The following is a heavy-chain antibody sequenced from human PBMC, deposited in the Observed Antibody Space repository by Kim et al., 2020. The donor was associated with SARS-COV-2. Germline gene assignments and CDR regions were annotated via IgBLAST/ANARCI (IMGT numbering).Heavy chain of an antibody. Sequence: YADSVKARYTISRDNSKNTLYLQMNSLRAGDTAVYYCAKYGGNYRGYFDYWGQGTLVTVSS. V-gene: IGHV3-23*01. CDR3: AKYGGNYRGYFDY. D-gene: IGHD2-21*02. J-gene: IGHJ4*02.